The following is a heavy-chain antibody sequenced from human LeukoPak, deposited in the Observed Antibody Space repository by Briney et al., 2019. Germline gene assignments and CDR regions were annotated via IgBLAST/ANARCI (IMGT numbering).Heavy chain of an antibody. D-gene: IGHD1-1*01. CDR3: TRDNDPFDY. V-gene: IGHV3-49*04. CDR1: GFTLGDYA. Sequence: PGESLRLSCTASGFTLGDYATSWVRPAPGKGLEWVGFIRSKAYGGTTEYAASVKGRFTIPRDDSKSIAYLQMNSLKTEDTAVYYCTRDNDPFDYWGQGTLVTVSS. J-gene: IGHJ4*02. CDR2: IRSKAYGGTT.